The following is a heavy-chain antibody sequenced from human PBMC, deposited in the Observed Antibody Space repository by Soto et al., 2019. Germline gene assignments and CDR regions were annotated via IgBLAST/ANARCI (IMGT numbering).Heavy chain of an antibody. Sequence: GGSLRLSCAASGFTFDDYAMHWVRQAPGKGLEWVSGISWNSGSIGYADSVKGRFTISRDNAKNSLYLQMNSLRAEDTALYYCAKDLSGGYDFHYFDYWGQGTLVTVSS. CDR1: GFTFDDYA. CDR3: AKDLSGGYDFHYFDY. CDR2: ISWNSGSI. V-gene: IGHV3-9*01. J-gene: IGHJ4*02. D-gene: IGHD5-12*01.